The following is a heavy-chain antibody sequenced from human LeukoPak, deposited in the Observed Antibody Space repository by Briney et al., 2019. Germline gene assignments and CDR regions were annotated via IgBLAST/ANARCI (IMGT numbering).Heavy chain of an antibody. CDR1: GYTFTSYG. CDR2: ISAYDGYT. CDR3: ARDLATYGSGGRY. Sequence: ASVKVSCKASGYTFTSYGISWVRQAPGQGLEWVGWISAYDGYTSYSQKLQDRVTMTTDASTTTAYLEVRSLRSDDTAVYYCARDLATYGSGGRYWGQGTPVTVSS. J-gene: IGHJ4*02. D-gene: IGHD3-10*01. V-gene: IGHV1-18*01.